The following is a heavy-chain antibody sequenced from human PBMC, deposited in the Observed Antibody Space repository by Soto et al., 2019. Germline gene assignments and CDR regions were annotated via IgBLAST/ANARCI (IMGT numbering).Heavy chain of an antibody. J-gene: IGHJ5*02. CDR1: GFTFSNYS. CDR3: ASHSPPIVVVQGPGASNWFDP. D-gene: IGHD2-2*01. V-gene: IGHV3-21*01. CDR2: ISSTSTYI. Sequence: EVQLVESGGGLVKPGGSLRLSCAASGFTFSNYSMNWVRQAPGKGPEWVSSISSTSTYIFYADSVKGRFTISRDNAKNSLYLQMNSLRVEDTAVYYCASHSPPIVVVQGPGASNWFDPWGQGTLVTVSS.